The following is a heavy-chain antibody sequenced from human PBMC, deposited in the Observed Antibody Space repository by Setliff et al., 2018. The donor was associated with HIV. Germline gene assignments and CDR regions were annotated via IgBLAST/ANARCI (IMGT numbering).Heavy chain of an antibody. Sequence: ASVNVSCKASGYTFTTYYMHWVRQAPGQGLEWMAVIDPSVGSTNFAQMFQGRVTMTRDTSTSTVYMELSSLRSEDTAVYYCATLRQQLITGWFDPWGQGTLVTAPQ. CDR2: IDPSVGST. J-gene: IGHJ5*02. D-gene: IGHD6-13*01. CDR1: GYTFTTYY. V-gene: IGHV1-46*01. CDR3: ATLRQQLITGWFDP.